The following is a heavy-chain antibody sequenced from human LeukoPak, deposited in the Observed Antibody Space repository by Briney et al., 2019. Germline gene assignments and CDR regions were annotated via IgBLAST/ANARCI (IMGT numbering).Heavy chain of an antibody. V-gene: IGHV5-10-1*01. CDR1: GYSFTSYW. CDR2: IDPSDSYT. D-gene: IGHD4-17*01. CDR3: ARLRSTVTTGYNWFDP. J-gene: IGHJ5*02. Sequence: ESLKISCKGSGYSFTSYWISWVRQMPGKGLEWMGRIDPSDSYTNYSPSFQGHVTISADKSISTAYLQWSSLKASDTAMYYCARLRSTVTTGYNWFDPWGQGTLVTVSS.